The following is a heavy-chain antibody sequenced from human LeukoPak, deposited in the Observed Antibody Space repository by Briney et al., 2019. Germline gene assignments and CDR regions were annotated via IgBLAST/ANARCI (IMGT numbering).Heavy chain of an antibody. CDR2: ISAYNGNT. D-gene: IGHD1-7*01. CDR3: ARHKVTGTTSYYYYMDV. CDR1: GYTYTSYG. J-gene: IGHJ6*03. Sequence: GASVKVSCKASGYTYTSYGISWVRQAPGQGLEWMGWISAYNGNTNYAQKLQGRVTMTTDTSTSTAYMELSSLRSEDTAVYYCARHKVTGTTSYYYYMDVWGKGTTVTVSS. V-gene: IGHV1-18*01.